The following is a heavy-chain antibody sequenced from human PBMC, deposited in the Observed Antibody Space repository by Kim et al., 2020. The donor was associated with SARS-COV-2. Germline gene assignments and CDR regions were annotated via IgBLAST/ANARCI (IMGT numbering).Heavy chain of an antibody. Sequence: SETLSLTCAVYGGSFSGYYWSWIRQPPGKGLEWIGEINHSGSTNYNPSLKSRVTISVDTSKNQFSLKLSSVTAADPAVYYCARGTRQWLSRHYYYYMDV. CDR3: ARGTRQWLSRHYYYYMDV. CDR1: GGSFSGYY. V-gene: IGHV4-34*01. D-gene: IGHD6-19*01. CDR2: INHSGST. J-gene: IGHJ6*03.